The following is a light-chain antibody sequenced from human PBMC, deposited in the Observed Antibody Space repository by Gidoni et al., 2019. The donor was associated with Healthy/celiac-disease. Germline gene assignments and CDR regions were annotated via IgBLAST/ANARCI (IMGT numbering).Light chain of an antibody. CDR3: QQRSNWHPWT. CDR1: QSVSSY. CDR2: DAS. J-gene: IGKJ1*01. V-gene: IGKV3-11*01. Sequence: EILLTQSPATLSLSPGERATLSCRASQSVSSYLAWYQQKPGQAPRLRIYDASNRATGIPARFSGSGSGTDFTLTISSLEHEDFAVYYCQQRSNWHPWTFGQGTKVEIK.